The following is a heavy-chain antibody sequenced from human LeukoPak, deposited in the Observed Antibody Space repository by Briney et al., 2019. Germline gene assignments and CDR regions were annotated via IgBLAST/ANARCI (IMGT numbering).Heavy chain of an antibody. D-gene: IGHD2-2*01. CDR1: GFSFSIYS. CDR2: VSSSSTSI. V-gene: IGHV3-21*01. CDR3: ARGPPCSSTSCYVTGAFDF. J-gene: IGHJ3*01. Sequence: GGSLRLSCAASGFSFSIYSMNWVRQAPGKGLEWVSSVSSSSTSIYYADSLKGRFTISRDNAKNSLFLQVNSLRDEDTAVYYCARGPPCSSTSCYVTGAFDFWGQGTMVIVSS.